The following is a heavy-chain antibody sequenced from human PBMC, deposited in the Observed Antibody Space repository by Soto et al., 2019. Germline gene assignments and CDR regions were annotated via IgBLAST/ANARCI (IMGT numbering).Heavy chain of an antibody. CDR3: ATISGTTRWDDN. J-gene: IGHJ4*02. V-gene: IGHV3-21*01. D-gene: IGHD1-20*01. CDR2: IDSSSSYI. Sequence: EVQLVESGGGLVKPGGSLRLSCAASGFTFSSYSMNWVRQAPGKGLEWVSSIDSSSSYIYYADSVKGRFTISRDNAKNSLYLQMHSLRAEDTAVYYCATISGTTRWDDNWGQGTLVTVSS. CDR1: GFTFSSYS.